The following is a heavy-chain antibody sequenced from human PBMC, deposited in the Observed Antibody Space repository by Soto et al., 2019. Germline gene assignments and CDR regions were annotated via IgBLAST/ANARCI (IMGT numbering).Heavy chain of an antibody. CDR1: GLTFSSYA. J-gene: IGHJ4*02. CDR3: AKTFTNWGVGYDY. Sequence: GGSLRLSCAASGLTFSSYAMSWVRQAPGKGMEWVSAISGRGGSTYYADSVKGRFTISRDNSKNTLYLQMNSLRAEDTAVYYCAKTFTNWGVGYDYWGQGTLVTVSS. V-gene: IGHV3-23*01. CDR2: ISGRGGST. D-gene: IGHD7-27*01.